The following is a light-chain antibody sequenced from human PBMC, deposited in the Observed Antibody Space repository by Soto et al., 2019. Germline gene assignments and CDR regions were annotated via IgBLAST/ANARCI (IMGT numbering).Light chain of an antibody. CDR3: QQTYSLPPWT. V-gene: IGKV1-39*01. J-gene: IGKJ1*01. CDR2: TAS. Sequence: DIQMTQSPSSLSASVGDRVTITCRASQNIGNSLNWYQQKPRKAPKLLIYTASRLQSGVPSNFSGTGSGTDFTLTISNLQPDDFATYYCQQTYSLPPWTFGQGTKVEFK. CDR1: QNIGNS.